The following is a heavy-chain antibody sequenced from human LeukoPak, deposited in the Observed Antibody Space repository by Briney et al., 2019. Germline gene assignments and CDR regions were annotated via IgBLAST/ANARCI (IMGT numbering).Heavy chain of an antibody. CDR1: GFTFSSYA. CDR3: ATQVPSDPHFDY. D-gene: IGHD4/OR15-4a*01. V-gene: IGHV3-23*01. CDR2: ISPSGGST. J-gene: IGHJ4*02. Sequence: PGGSLRLSCAASGFTFSSYAMSWVRQAPGAGLEWVSTISPSGGSTFYADSVKGRFTIFRDNSKNTLYLQMNSLRAEDTAVYYCATQVPSDPHFDYWGQGTLVTVSS.